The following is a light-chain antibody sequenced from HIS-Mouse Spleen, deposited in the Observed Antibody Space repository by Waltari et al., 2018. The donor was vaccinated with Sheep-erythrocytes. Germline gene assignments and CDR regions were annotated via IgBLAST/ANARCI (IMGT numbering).Light chain of an antibody. CDR1: RSHVGGYNY. Sequence: QSALTQPRSVSWSPGQSFTTSCTGTRSHVGGYNYVPCYQQHPGKAPKLMIYDVSKRPSGVPDRFSGSKSGNTASLTISGLQAEDEADYYCCSYAGSYNHVFATGTKVTVL. CDR3: CSYAGSYNHV. CDR2: DVS. V-gene: IGLV2-11*01. J-gene: IGLJ1*01.